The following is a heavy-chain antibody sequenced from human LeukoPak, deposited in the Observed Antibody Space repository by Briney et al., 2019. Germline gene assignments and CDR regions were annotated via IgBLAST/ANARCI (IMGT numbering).Heavy chain of an antibody. V-gene: IGHV3-23*01. J-gene: IGHJ3*02. CDR1: GFTFSSYA. D-gene: IGHD3-10*01. CDR2: ISGSGGST. CDR3: AKGSGSGSYYILHDAFDI. Sequence: GGSLRLSCAASGFTFSSYAMSWVRQAPGKGLEWVSAISGSGGSTYYADSVKGRFTISRDNSKNTLYLQMNSLRAEDTAVYYCAKGSGSGSYYILHDAFDIWGQGTVVTVSS.